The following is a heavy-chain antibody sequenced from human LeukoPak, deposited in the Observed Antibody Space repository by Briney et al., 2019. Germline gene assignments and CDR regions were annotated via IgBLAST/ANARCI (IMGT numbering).Heavy chain of an antibody. J-gene: IGHJ4*02. CDR2: ISSSSSTI. V-gene: IGHV3-48*04. CDR1: GFTFSSYS. Sequence: GGSLRLSCAASGFTFSSYSMNWVRQAPGKGLEWVSYISSSSSTIYYADSVKGRFTISRDNAKNSLYLQMNSLRAEDTAVYYCARDSESSGWSLYYFDYWGQGTLVTVSS. CDR3: ARDSESSGWSLYYFDY. D-gene: IGHD6-19*01.